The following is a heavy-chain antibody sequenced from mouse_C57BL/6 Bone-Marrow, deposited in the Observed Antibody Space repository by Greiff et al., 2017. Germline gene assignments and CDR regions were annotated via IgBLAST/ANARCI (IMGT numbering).Heavy chain of an antibody. CDR1: GYTFTSYW. CDR3: AREKSSPLEWYFDV. V-gene: IGHV1-69*01. CDR2: IDPSDSYT. D-gene: IGHD1-3*01. Sequence: VQLKQPGAELVMPGASVKLSCKASGYTFTSYWMHWVKQRPGQGLEWIGEIDPSDSYTNYNQKFKGKSTVTVDKSSSTAYMQLSSLTSEDSAVYYWAREKSSPLEWYFDVWGTETTVTVSS. J-gene: IGHJ1*03.